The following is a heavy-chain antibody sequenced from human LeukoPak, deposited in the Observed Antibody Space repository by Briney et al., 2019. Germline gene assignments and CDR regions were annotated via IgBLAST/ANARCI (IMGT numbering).Heavy chain of an antibody. CDR2: ISYSGST. J-gene: IGHJ4*02. V-gene: IGHV4-59*08. CDR1: GGSISRYY. CDR3: ARHLYESRGQTSFDY. Sequence: SETLSLTCTVSGGSISRYYWSWIRQPPGNGLEWIGYISYSGSTNYNPSLKSRVTISVDTPQNQFSLKLSSVTAADTAMYYCARHLYESRGQTSFDYWGQGTLVTVSS. D-gene: IGHD3-22*01.